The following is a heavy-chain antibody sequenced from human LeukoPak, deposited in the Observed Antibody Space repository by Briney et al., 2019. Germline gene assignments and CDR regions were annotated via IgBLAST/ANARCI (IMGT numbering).Heavy chain of an antibody. D-gene: IGHD4-23*01. V-gene: IGHV4-59*12. Sequence: PSETLSLTCTVSGGSISSYYWTWIRQPPGKGLEWIGHIYYSGSTNYNPSLKSPVTTSIETSKNQFSLRMSSVTAADTALYYCAYSTVVTRGYYWGQGTLVTVSS. CDR3: AYSTVVTRGYY. J-gene: IGHJ4*02. CDR1: GGSISSYY. CDR2: IYYSGST.